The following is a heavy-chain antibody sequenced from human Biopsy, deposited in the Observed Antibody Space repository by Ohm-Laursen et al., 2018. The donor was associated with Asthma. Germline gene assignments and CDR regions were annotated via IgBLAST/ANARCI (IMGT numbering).Heavy chain of an antibody. CDR2: INSVFGTT. V-gene: IGHV1-69*13. Sequence: VASVKVSCKSLGGTLNTYVIGWVRQAPGQGLEWMGGINSVFGTTTYPQKFQDRVTITADDSTSTVYMGLSSLRSEDTAVYYCARKAGSCISRTCYSLDFWGQGTLVTVSS. CDR1: GGTLNTYV. J-gene: IGHJ4*02. CDR3: ARKAGSCISRTCYSLDF. D-gene: IGHD2-2*01.